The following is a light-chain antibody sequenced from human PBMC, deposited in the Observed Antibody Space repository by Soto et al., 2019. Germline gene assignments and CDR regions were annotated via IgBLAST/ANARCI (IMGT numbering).Light chain of an antibody. CDR2: AAS. J-gene: IGKJ5*01. CDR1: QSVNNY. Sequence: DIQMTQSPSSLSASVGDRVTITCRTSQSVNNYLSWYQQQPGKAPKLLIYAASSLQSGVSSRFSGSGSGTDFTLTIRSLQPEDFATYYCQQTYNATFTFGQGTRLEMK. CDR3: QQTYNATFT. V-gene: IGKV1-39*01.